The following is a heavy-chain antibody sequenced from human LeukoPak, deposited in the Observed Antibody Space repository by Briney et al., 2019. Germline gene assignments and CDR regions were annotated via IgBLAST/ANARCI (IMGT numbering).Heavy chain of an antibody. D-gene: IGHD3-16*02. CDR2: IRSKAYGGTT. J-gene: IGHJ4*02. CDR3: TRDLGLGELSPTFDY. Sequence: GGSLRLSCAASGFTFSDYYMSWIRQAPGKGLEWVGFIRSKAYGGTTEYAASVKGRFTILRDDSKSIAYLQMNSLKTEDTAVYYCTRDLGLGELSPTFDYWGQGTLVTVSS. V-gene: IGHV3-49*03. CDR1: GFTFSDYY.